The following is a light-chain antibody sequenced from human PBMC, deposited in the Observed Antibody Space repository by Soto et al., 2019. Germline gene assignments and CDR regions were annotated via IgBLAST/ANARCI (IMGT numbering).Light chain of an antibody. Sequence: QSALTQPASVSGSPGQSITISCTGTSSDVDTYKYVSWYQQHPGKAPKLMIYEVSYRPSGVSDRFSGSKSGNTASLTISGLQAEDEADDYCCSYAGSSTRVQFGGGTKLTVL. J-gene: IGLJ2*01. CDR1: SSDVDTYKY. CDR2: EVS. CDR3: CSYAGSSTRVQ. V-gene: IGLV2-14*01.